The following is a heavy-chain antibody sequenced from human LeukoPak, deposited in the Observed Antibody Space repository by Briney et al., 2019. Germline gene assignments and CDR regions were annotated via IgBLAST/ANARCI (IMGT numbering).Heavy chain of an antibody. Sequence: GGSLRLSCAASGFTFDDYGMSWVRQAPGKGLEWVSGINWNGGSTGYADSVKGRFTISRDNAKNSLYLQMNSLRAEDTALYYCARLGVGATRDAFDIWGQGTMVTVSP. CDR1: GFTFDDYG. CDR3: ARLGVGATRDAFDI. J-gene: IGHJ3*02. V-gene: IGHV3-20*04. D-gene: IGHD1-26*01. CDR2: INWNGGST.